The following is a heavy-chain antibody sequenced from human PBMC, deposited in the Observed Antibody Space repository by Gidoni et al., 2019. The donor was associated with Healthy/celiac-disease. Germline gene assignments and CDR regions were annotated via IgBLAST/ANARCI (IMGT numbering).Heavy chain of an antibody. J-gene: IGHJ3*02. CDR2: ISSSSSYI. D-gene: IGHD3-9*01. V-gene: IGHV3-21*01. CDR1: GFTFSSYS. CDR3: ARSRDFRVLGAFDI. Sequence: EVQLVESGGGLVKPGGSLRLSCAASGFTFSSYSMNWVRQAPGKGLEWVSSISSSSSYIYYADSVKGRFTISRDNAKNSLYLQMNSLRAEDTAVYYCARSRDFRVLGAFDIWGQGTMVTVSS.